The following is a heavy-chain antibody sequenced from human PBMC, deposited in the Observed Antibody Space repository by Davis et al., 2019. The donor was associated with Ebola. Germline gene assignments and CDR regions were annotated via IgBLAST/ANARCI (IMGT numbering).Heavy chain of an antibody. CDR3: ARDLVPAAIVGYYYGMDV. Sequence: ASVKVSCKASGYTFTGYYMYWVRQAPGQGLEWMGWINPNSGGTNYAQKFQGWVTMTRDTSISTAYMELSRLRSDDTAVYYCARDLVPAAIVGYYYGMDVWGQGTTVTVSS. CDR1: GYTFTGYY. V-gene: IGHV1-2*04. CDR2: INPNSGGT. D-gene: IGHD2-2*02. J-gene: IGHJ6*02.